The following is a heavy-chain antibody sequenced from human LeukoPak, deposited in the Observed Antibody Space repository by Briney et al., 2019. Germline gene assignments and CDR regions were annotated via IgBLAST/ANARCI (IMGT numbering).Heavy chain of an antibody. D-gene: IGHD4/OR15-4a*01. J-gene: IGHJ4*02. CDR2: ISSSSTTI. Sequence: GGSLRLSCAASGFTFSSCSMNWVRQAPGKGLDWVSYISSSSTTIYYADSVKGRFTISRDNAKNSLYLQMNSLRAEDTAAYYCARDLSDYGATLFDFWGQGTLVTVSS. CDR1: GFTFSSCS. V-gene: IGHV3-48*01. CDR3: ARDLSDYGATLFDF.